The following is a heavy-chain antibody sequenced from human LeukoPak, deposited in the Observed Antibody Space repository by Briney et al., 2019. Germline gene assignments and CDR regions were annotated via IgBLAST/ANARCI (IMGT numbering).Heavy chain of an antibody. D-gene: IGHD2-2*01. CDR3: ARARTSYDWFDP. J-gene: IGHJ5*02. Sequence: GGSLRLSCAASGFTFRSYSMNWVRQAPGKGLEWASSISSSSSYIYYADSVKGRFTISRDNAKNSLYLQMNSLRAEDTAVYYCARARTSYDWFDPWGQGTLVTVSS. CDR2: ISSSSSYI. CDR1: GFTFRSYS. V-gene: IGHV3-21*01.